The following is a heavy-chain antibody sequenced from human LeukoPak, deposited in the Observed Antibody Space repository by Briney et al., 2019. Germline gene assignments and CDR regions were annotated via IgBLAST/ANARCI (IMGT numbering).Heavy chain of an antibody. D-gene: IGHD3-16*01. CDR2: MNPNSGNT. V-gene: IGHV1-8*03. Sequence: ASVKVSCEASGYTFTSYDINWVRQATGQGLEWMGWMNPNSGNTGYAQKFQGRVTITRNTSISTAYMELSSLRSEDTAVYYCARSYYDYVWGSSYIPIRLGAYYYYYMDVWGKGTTVTVSS. CDR1: GYTFTSYD. CDR3: ARSYYDYVWGSSYIPIRLGAYYYYYMDV. J-gene: IGHJ6*03.